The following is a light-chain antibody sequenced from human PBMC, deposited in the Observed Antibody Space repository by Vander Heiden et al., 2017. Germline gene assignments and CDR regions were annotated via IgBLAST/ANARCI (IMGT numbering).Light chain of an antibody. Sequence: DIRMTQTPYSLFASVGDRVTITCRASQGISNYLAWYQQNPGKIPRLLIYAASTLHSGVPSRFSGSGSGTDFTLTINSLQPEDVATYYCQKYNSAPWTFGQGTKVEIK. CDR2: AAS. J-gene: IGKJ1*01. V-gene: IGKV1-27*01. CDR3: QKYNSAPWT. CDR1: QGISNY.